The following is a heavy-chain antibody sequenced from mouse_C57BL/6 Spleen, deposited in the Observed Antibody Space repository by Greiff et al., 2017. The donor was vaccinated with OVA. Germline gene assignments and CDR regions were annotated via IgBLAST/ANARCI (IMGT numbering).Heavy chain of an antibody. CDR3: ARERGYGDWYFDV. CDR2: ISDGGSYT. CDR1: GFTFSRYA. J-gene: IGHJ1*03. D-gene: IGHD1-1*02. V-gene: IGHV5-4*01. Sequence: EVQGVESGGGLVKPGGSLKLSCAASGFTFSRYAMSWVRQTPEKRLEWVATISDGGSYTYYPDNVKGRFTISRDNAKNNLYLQMSHLKSEDTAMYYCARERGYGDWYFDVWGTGTTVTVSS.